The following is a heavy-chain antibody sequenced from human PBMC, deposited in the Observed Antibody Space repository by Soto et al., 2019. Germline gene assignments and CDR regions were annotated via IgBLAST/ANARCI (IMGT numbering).Heavy chain of an antibody. D-gene: IGHD3-3*01. J-gene: IGHJ1*01. CDR2: ISSSSSTI. V-gene: IGHV3-48*01. Sequence: GGSLRLSCAASGFTFSSYSMNWVRQAPGKGLEWVSYISSSSSTIYYADSVKGRFTISRDNAKNSLYLQMNSLRAEDTAVYYCARVGFYDFWSGYHEYFQHWGLGTLVTVSS. CDR1: GFTFSSYS. CDR3: ARVGFYDFWSGYHEYFQH.